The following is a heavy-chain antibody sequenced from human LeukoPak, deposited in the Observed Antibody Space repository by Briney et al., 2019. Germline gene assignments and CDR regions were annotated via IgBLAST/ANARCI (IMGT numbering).Heavy chain of an antibody. Sequence: GGSLRLSCVVSGLSFSDSYMTWIRQTPGMGLESLAYISGSGHDIYYADSVKGRFTISRDNAKNSLYLQMNSLRAEDTAVYYCARDRNTDFWSGYYTNYFDYWGQGTLVTVSS. CDR1: GLSFSDSY. V-gene: IGHV3-11*04. J-gene: IGHJ4*02. CDR2: ISGSGHDI. D-gene: IGHD3-3*01. CDR3: ARDRNTDFWSGYYTNYFDY.